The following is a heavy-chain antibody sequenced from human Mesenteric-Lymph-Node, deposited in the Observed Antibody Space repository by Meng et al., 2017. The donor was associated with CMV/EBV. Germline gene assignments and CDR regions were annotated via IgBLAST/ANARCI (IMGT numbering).Heavy chain of an antibody. J-gene: IGHJ4*02. D-gene: IGHD3-10*01. Sequence: LSLTCAASGFTFSSYEMNWVRQAPGKGLEWVSYISSSGSTIYYADSVKGRFTISRDNAKNSLYLQMNSLRAEDTAVYYCANLLWFGEPRDYWGQGTLVTVSS. CDR2: ISSSGSTI. CDR3: ANLLWFGEPRDY. CDR1: GFTFSSYE. V-gene: IGHV3-48*03.